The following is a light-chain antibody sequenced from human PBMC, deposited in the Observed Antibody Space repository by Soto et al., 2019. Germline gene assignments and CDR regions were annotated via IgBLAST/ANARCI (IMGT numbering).Light chain of an antibody. CDR2: GAS. J-gene: IGKJ4*01. CDR3: HHYNNWPHT. CDR1: QSVASN. Sequence: DILMTQSPATLSVCPGERATLSCRASQSVASNLAWYQQRPGQAPRLLIYGASTRATGVPVRFSGSGSGTEFTLTISSLQSEDFAVYYCHHYNNWPHTFGGGTKVEIK. V-gene: IGKV3-15*01.